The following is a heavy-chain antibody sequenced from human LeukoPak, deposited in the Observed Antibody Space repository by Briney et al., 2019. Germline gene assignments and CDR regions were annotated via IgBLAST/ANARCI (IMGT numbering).Heavy chain of an antibody. J-gene: IGHJ4*02. V-gene: IGHV3-7*01. CDR2: INQDGSGT. CDR1: GFAFSTYW. D-gene: IGHD3-16*01. CDR3: AKGDAVSGVY. Sequence: GGSLRLSCAASGFAFSTYWMTWVRQAPGKGLEWVANINQDGSGTYYVDSVTGRFHIPRDNDKSSLYLQVKSLRAGGSAVYYCAKGDAVSGVYWGRGTLVTVSS.